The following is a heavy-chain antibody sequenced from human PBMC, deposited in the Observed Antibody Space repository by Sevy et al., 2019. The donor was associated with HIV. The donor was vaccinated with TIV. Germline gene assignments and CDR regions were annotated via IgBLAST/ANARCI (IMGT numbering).Heavy chain of an antibody. J-gene: IGHJ6*02. CDR1: GFSFSSYS. V-gene: IGHV3-48*01. CDR2: ISSSSTI. Sequence: GGSLRLSCAASGFSFSSYSMNWVRQAPGKGLEWVSYISSSSTIYYADSVRGRFTSSRDNAKNSLYLQMNSLRAGDTAVYYCARVPSTGRYGMDVWGQGSTVTVSS. D-gene: IGHD3-10*01. CDR3: ARVPSTGRYGMDV.